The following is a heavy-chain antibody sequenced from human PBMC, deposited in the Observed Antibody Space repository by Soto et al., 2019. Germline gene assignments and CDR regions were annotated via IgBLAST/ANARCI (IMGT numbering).Heavy chain of an antibody. CDR2: ISAYNGNT. D-gene: IGHD5-12*01. Sequence: QVQLVQSGAEVKKPGASVKVSCKASGYTFTSYGISWVRQAPGQGLEWMGWISAYNGNTNYEQKLQGRVTMTTDTSTSTAYMELRSLRSDDTAVYYCARDLPLDIVATILRSAVYNWFDPWGQGTLVTVSS. J-gene: IGHJ5*02. V-gene: IGHV1-18*01. CDR3: ARDLPLDIVATILRSAVYNWFDP. CDR1: GYTFTSYG.